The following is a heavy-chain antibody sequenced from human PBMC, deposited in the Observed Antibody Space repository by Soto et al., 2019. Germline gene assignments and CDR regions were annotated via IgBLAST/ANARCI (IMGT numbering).Heavy chain of an antibody. CDR1: SGSISSFH. D-gene: IGHD2-2*01. CDR3: ARDSRFVQIPSSNRYYYPGMDV. V-gene: IGHV4-59*01. CDR2: ISNSGST. Sequence: SETLSLTCTVYSGSISSFHWSWIRQPPGKGLEWIGFISNSGSTNYNPSLKSRVTISLDTSKNQFSLKLSSVSAADTAVYYCARDSRFVQIPSSNRYYYPGMDVWGQGTPVTVSS. J-gene: IGHJ6*02.